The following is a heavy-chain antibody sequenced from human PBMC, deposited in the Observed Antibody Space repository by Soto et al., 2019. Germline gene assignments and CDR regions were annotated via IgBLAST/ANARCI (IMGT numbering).Heavy chain of an antibody. V-gene: IGHV4-31*03. Sequence: PSETLSLTCTVSGGSISSGGYYWSWIRQHPGKGLEWIGYIYYSGSTYYNPSLKSRVTISVDTSKNQFSLKLSSVTAADTAVYYCARVRRNYDSSGYYRTNWFDPWGQGTLVTVS. D-gene: IGHD3-22*01. CDR3: ARVRRNYDSSGYYRTNWFDP. CDR1: GGSISSGGYY. CDR2: IYYSGST. J-gene: IGHJ5*02.